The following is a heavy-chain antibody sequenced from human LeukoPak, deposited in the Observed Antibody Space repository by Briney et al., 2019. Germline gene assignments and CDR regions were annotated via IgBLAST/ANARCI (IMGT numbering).Heavy chain of an antibody. V-gene: IGHV3-7*01. J-gene: IGHJ3*02. CDR3: ASGLLRGAFDI. CDR1: GFTFSSYW. D-gene: IGHD2/OR15-2a*01. Sequence: GGSLRLSCAASGFTFSSYWMSWVRQAPGKGLEWVANIKQDGSEKYYVDSVKGGFTISRDNAKNSLYLQMNSLRAEDTAVYYCASGLLRGAFDIWGQGTMVTVSS. CDR2: IKQDGSEK.